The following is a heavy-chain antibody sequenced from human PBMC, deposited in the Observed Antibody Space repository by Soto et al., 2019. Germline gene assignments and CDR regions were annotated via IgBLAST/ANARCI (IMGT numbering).Heavy chain of an antibody. CDR3: ARHVTMVRGVIIRYYYYGMDV. V-gene: IGHV5-51*01. J-gene: IGHJ6*02. D-gene: IGHD3-10*01. CDR2: IYPGDSDT. CDR1: GYSFTIYW. Sequence: RGESLKISCNCSGYSFTIYWIGLVVQMPGKGLEWMGIIYPGDSDTRYSPSFQGQVTISADKSISTAYLQWSSLKASDTAMYYCARHVTMVRGVIIRYYYYGMDVWGQGTTVTVS.